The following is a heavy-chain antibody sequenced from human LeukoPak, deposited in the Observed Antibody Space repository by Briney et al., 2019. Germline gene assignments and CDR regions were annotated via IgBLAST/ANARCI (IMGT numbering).Heavy chain of an antibody. J-gene: IGHJ4*02. D-gene: IGHD2-21*02. V-gene: IGHV1-69*06. CDR1: GGTFSSYA. CDR2: IIPIFGTA. Sequence: VASVKVSCKASGGTFSSYAISWVRQAPGQGLEWMGGIIPIFGTANYAQKFQGRVTTTADKSTSTAYMELSSLRSEDTAVYYCARAPNFVVVTATHFDYWGQGTLVTVSS. CDR3: ARAPNFVVVTATHFDY.